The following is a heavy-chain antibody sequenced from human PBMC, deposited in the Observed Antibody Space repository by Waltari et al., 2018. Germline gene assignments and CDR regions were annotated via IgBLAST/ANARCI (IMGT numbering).Heavy chain of an antibody. V-gene: IGHV1-18*01. CDR2: SSVYNGNT. CDR3: AVGEGDSLLYYYMDV. J-gene: IGHJ6*03. Sequence: QIQLVQSGPEVKKPGASVKVSCKASGDTFTSFGSSWVRQAPGQGLEWMGWSSVYNGNTRYAEKIQGRVTMTTDTSTSTAYMELRSLRFDDTATYYCAVGEGDSLLYYYMDVWGKGTTVTVSS. D-gene: IGHD2-21*02. CDR1: GDTFTSFG.